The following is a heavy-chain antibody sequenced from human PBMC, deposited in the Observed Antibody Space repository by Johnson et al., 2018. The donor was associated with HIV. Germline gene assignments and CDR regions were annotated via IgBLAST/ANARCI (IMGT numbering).Heavy chain of an antibody. CDR3: ARDPVTNAFDI. J-gene: IGHJ3*02. V-gene: IGHV3-66*01. CDR1: GFTVSSNY. D-gene: IGHD4-11*01. Sequence: VQLVESGGGSVQPGGSLRLSCAASGFTVSSNYMSWVRQAPGKGLEWVSVIYSGGSTYYADSVKGRFTISRDNSKNTLYLQMNSLRAEDTAVYYCARDPVTNAFDIWGQGTMVTVSS. CDR2: IYSGGST.